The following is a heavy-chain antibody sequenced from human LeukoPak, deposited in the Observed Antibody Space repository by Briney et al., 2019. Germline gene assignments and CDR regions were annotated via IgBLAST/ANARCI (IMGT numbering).Heavy chain of an antibody. V-gene: IGHV1-3*01. J-gene: IGHJ1*01. CDR3: ASRPFLHEDTAPFQH. CDR1: GYTFTSYA. CDR2: INAGNGNT. Sequence: ASVKVSCKASGYTFTSYAMHWVRQAPGQRLEWMGWINAGNGNTKYSQKFQGRVTITRDTSASTAYMELSSLRSEDTAVYYCASRPFLHEDTAPFQHWGQGTLVTVSS. D-gene: IGHD5-18*01.